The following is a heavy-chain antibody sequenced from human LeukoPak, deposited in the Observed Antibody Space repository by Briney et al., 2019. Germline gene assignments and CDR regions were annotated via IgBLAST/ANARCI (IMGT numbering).Heavy chain of an antibody. CDR1: GFTFSSYA. V-gene: IGHV3-23*01. CDR3: AKDLDYGDYWEYFQH. Sequence: PGGSLRLSCAASGFTFSSYAMSWVRQAPGKGLEWVSAISGSGGSTYYADSVKGRFTISRDNSKNTLYLQMNSLRAEDTAVYYCAKDLDYGDYWEYFQHWGQGTLVTVSS. CDR2: ISGSGGST. J-gene: IGHJ1*01. D-gene: IGHD4-17*01.